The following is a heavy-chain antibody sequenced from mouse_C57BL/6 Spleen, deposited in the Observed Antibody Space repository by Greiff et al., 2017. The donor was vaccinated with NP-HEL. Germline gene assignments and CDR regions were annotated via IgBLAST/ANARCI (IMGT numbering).Heavy chain of an antibody. CDR1: GFTFSSYA. D-gene: IGHD4-1*01. CDR2: ISDGGSYT. Sequence: LVESGGGLVKPGGSLKLSCAASGFTFSSYAMSWVRQTPEKRLEWVATISDGGSYTYYPDNVKGRFTISRDNAKNNLYLQMSHLKSEDTAMYYCARDRDWALDYWGQGTTLTVSS. V-gene: IGHV5-4*01. CDR3: ARDRDWALDY. J-gene: IGHJ2*01.